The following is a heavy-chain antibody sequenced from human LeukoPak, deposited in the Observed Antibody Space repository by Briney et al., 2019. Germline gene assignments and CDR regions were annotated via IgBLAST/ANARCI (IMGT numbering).Heavy chain of an antibody. CDR1: GFTFSSYW. Sequence: GGSLRLSCVASGFTFSSYWMSWVRQVPGKGLEWVANIKQDGSHIYYVDSLKGRFTISRDNAKNSLYLQMNSLRVEDTAVYYCAREGSAMGLFDYWGQGTLVTVSS. CDR3: AREGSAMGLFDY. D-gene: IGHD5-18*01. J-gene: IGHJ4*02. CDR2: IKQDGSHI. V-gene: IGHV3-7*01.